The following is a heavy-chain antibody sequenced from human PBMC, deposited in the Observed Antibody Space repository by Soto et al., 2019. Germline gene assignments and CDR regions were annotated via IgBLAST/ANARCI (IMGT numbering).Heavy chain of an antibody. CDR1: GFTFSSYG. J-gene: IGHJ4*02. D-gene: IGHD3-10*01. CDR3: ARDPTTVMVRGAFDY. Sequence: QPVGSLRLSCAASGFTFSSYGMHWVRQAPGKGLEWVAVIWYDGSNKYYADSVKGRFTISRDNSKNTLYLQMNSLRAEDTAVYYCARDPTTVMVRGAFDYWGQGTLVTVSS. V-gene: IGHV3-33*01. CDR2: IWYDGSNK.